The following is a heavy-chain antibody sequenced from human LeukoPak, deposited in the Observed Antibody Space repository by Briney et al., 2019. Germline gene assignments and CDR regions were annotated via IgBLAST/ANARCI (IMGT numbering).Heavy chain of an antibody. V-gene: IGHV3-7*03. D-gene: IGHD6-13*01. CDR2: IKEDESEK. J-gene: IGHJ5*02. CDR3: AKSIGYSSSCLNP. Sequence: GGSLRLSCAVSGFTFSSYWMSWVRQAPGNGPEWVANIKEDESEKNYVDSVKGRFTISRDSAKNSLYLQMNSLRAEDTAVYYCAKSIGYSSSCLNPWGQGTLVTVSS. CDR1: GFTFSSYW.